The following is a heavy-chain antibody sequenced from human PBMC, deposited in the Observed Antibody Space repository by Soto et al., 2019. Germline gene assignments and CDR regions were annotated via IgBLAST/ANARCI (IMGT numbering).Heavy chain of an antibody. CDR1: GFTVSTLY. V-gene: IGHV3-66*01. Sequence: EVQLVESGGGLVQPGGSLRLSCAASGFTVSTLYMTWVRQAPGKGLQWVAVISSGGSTYYADSVKGRFTISRDNSKNTLYVEMNSLRAEDTAVYYCARDTLGGAYDFLHGGQGTLVTVSS. D-gene: IGHD3-3*01. CDR3: ARDTLGGAYDFLH. J-gene: IGHJ4*02. CDR2: ISSGGST.